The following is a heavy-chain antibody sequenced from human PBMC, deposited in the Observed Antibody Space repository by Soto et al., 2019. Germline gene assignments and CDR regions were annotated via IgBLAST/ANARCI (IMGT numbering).Heavy chain of an antibody. CDR2: MNPNSGGA. D-gene: IGHD3-16*01. J-gene: IGHJ4*02. CDR3: ARDQGGADLGSPDY. Sequence: GASVKVSCKASGYTFTGHYIHWVRQVPGQGLEWMGWMNPNSGGANHAPKFQGRVSMTRDTSTNTAYMQLSRLTSDDTAVYFCARDQGGADLGSPDYWGLGTLVTSPQ. CDR1: GYTFTGHY. V-gene: IGHV1-2*02.